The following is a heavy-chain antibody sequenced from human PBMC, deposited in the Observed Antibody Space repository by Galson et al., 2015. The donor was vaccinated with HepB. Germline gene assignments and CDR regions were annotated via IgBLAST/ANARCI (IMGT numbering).Heavy chain of an antibody. V-gene: IGHV3-30-3*01. Sequence: SLRLSCAASGFTFSSYAMHWVRRAPGKGLEWVAVISYDGSNKYYADSVKGRFTISRDNSKNTLYLQMNSLRAEDTAVYYCARDRYTSYGSSYYYGMDVWGQGTTVTVSS. CDR1: GFTFSSYA. D-gene: IGHD5-18*01. J-gene: IGHJ6*02. CDR2: ISYDGSNK. CDR3: ARDRYTSYGSSYYYGMDV.